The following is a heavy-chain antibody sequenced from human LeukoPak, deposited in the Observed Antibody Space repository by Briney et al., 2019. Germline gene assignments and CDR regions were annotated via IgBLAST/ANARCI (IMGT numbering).Heavy chain of an antibody. V-gene: IGHV3-9*01. Sequence: GGSLRLSCAASGFTFDDYAMHWVRQAPGKGLEWVSGISWKSGNIVYADSVKGRFTISRDNGKNSLYLQMNSLRAEDTALYYCAKDSRAAAGRGWFDPWGQGTLVTVSS. J-gene: IGHJ5*02. CDR3: AKDSRAAAGRGWFDP. CDR2: ISWKSGNI. CDR1: GFTFDDYA. D-gene: IGHD6-13*01.